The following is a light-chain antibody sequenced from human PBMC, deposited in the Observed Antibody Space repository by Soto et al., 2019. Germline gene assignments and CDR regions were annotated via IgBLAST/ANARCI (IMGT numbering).Light chain of an antibody. CDR2: DVT. J-gene: IGLJ2*01. CDR1: SSDIGAYNY. Sequence: QSALTQPRSVSGSPGQSVTISCTGSSSDIGAYNYVSWYQQHPGKAPKLMIYDVTKRPSGVPDRFSGSKSGNTASLTISGLQADDEADYYCCSYAGSYIFVFGGGTKVT. CDR3: CSYAGSYIFV. V-gene: IGLV2-11*01.